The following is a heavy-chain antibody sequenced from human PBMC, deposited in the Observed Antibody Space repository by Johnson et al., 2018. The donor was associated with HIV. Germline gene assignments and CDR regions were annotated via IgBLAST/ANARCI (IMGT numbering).Heavy chain of an antibody. V-gene: IGHV3-15*01. CDR3: TTDLPYCSGHDCYNAFDI. Sequence: VQLVESGGGLVQPGGSLKVSCAASGFTFSNVWMHWVRQAPGKGLEWVGRIKRKTDGGTTDYAAPVKGKFTISRDDSKNTLYLEMNSLKTEDTAVYYCTTDLPYCSGHDCYNAFDIWGQGTMVTVSS. CDR1: GFTFSNVW. CDR2: IKRKTDGGTT. D-gene: IGHD2-15*01. J-gene: IGHJ3*02.